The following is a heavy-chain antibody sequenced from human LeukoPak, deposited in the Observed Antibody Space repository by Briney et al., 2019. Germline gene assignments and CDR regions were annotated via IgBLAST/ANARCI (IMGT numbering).Heavy chain of an antibody. V-gene: IGHV3-43*01. CDR3: ARGVEPLAANTLAY. CDR1: GFTFDDYT. Sequence: PGGSLRLSCAASGFTFDDYTMHWVRQAPGKGLEWVSLISWDGGSTYYADSVKGRFTISRDNSKNTLYLEMNSLSPDDTAVYYCARGVEPLAANTLAYWGQGTLVTVSS. J-gene: IGHJ4*02. CDR2: ISWDGGST. D-gene: IGHD1-14*01.